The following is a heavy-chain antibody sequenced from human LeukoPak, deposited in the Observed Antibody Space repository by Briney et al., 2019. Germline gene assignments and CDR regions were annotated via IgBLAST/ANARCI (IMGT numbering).Heavy chain of an antibody. CDR3: ARSREPQYFQH. CDR1: GASFSSGSDS. V-gene: IGHV4-30-2*01. Sequence: SETLSLTCAVSGASFSSGSDSWSWIRQPPGKGLEWIGYIYDSGSTFYNPSLKSRVTISIDRSKNQFSLKLSSVTAADTAIYYCARSREPQYFQHWGQGTLVTVSS. CDR2: IYDSGST. J-gene: IGHJ1*01. D-gene: IGHD5-24*01.